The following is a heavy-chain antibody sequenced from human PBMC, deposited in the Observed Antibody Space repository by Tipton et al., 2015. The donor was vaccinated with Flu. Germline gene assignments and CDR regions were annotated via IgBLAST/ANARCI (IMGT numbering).Heavy chain of an antibody. V-gene: IGHV4-59*08. CDR2: IYHSESP. J-gene: IGHJ4*02. CDR1: GGSMSSDY. Sequence: TLSLTCTVSGGSMSSDYWSWIRQPPGKGLEWIGNIYHSESPYYNPSLKSRVTISVDTSKNQFSLKLSSVTAADTAVYYCASTYYYGSGSYYEFWGQGTLVTVSS. D-gene: IGHD3-10*01. CDR3: ASTYYYGSGSYYEF.